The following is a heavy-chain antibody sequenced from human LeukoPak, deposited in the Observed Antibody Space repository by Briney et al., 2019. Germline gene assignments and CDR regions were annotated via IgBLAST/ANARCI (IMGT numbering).Heavy chain of an antibody. CDR1: GGSFIGYY. Sequence: SETLSLTCAVYGGSFIGYYCSWIRQPPGKGLEWIGEINHRGSTNYNPSLKSRVTLSLDTSKNQFSLKLTSVTAADTAVYYCARVLTTVTTTLHYFDYWGEGTLVTVSS. CDR2: INHRGST. D-gene: IGHD4-17*01. CDR3: ARVLTTVTTTLHYFDY. V-gene: IGHV4-34*01. J-gene: IGHJ4*02.